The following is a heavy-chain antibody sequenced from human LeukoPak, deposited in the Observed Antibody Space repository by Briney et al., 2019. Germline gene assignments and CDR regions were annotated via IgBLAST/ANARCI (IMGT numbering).Heavy chain of an antibody. CDR3: AKDQSSSWYNFDY. J-gene: IGHJ4*02. CDR1: GFTFSSYG. V-gene: IGHV3-30*02. D-gene: IGHD6-13*01. Sequence: GGSLRLSCAASGFTFSSYGMHWVRQAPGKGLEWVAFIRYDGSNKYYADSVKGRFTISSDNSKNTLYLQMNSLRAEDTAVYYCAKDQSSSWYNFDYWGQGTLVTVSS. CDR2: IRYDGSNK.